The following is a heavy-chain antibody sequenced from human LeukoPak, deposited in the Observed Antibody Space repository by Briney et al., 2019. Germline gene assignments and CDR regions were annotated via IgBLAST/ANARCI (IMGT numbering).Heavy chain of an antibody. J-gene: IGHJ4*02. Sequence: GGSLRLSCAVFGFTFSDHYMDWVRQAPGKGPEWVGRSRNKANSYTTEYATSVKGRFTISRDVSENTLYLQMNSLETEDTAVYYCTKDEAQVFWGQGTLVTVSS. CDR3: TKDEAQVF. CDR2: SRNKANSYTT. CDR1: GFTFSDHY. V-gene: IGHV3-72*01.